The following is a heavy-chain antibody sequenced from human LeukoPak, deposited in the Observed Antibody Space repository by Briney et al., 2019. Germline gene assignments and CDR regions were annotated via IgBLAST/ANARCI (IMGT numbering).Heavy chain of an antibody. Sequence: SRTLSLTCTVSGGSISSGGYYWSWIRQHPGKGLEWIGYIYYSGSTYYNPSLKSRVTISVDTSKNQFSLKLSSVTAADTAVYYCARAGQTYGDYKPLDYWGRGTLVTVSS. J-gene: IGHJ4*02. V-gene: IGHV4-31*03. D-gene: IGHD4-17*01. CDR2: IYYSGST. CDR3: ARAGQTYGDYKPLDY. CDR1: GGSISSGGYY.